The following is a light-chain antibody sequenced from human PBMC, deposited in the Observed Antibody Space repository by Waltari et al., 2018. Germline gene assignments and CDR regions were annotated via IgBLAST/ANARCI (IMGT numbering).Light chain of an antibody. CDR1: KNINTF. V-gene: IGKV1-39*01. J-gene: IGKJ1*01. Sequence: DIQMTQSPASLSASVGDRVTITGRATKNINTFLNWYQQKPGKAPNLMIHSASSFQSGVPSRFSGSGSGTDFTLTISSLQPEDVATYYCQQSFETPWTFGQGT. CDR2: SAS. CDR3: QQSFETPWT.